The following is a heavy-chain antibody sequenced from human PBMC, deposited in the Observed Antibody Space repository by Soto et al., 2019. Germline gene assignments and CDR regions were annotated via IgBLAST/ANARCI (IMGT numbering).Heavy chain of an antibody. J-gene: IGHJ6*02. CDR2: ISYDGSNK. CDR1: GFTFSNYG. CDR3: AKLDECGLHYAYYAMDV. V-gene: IGHV3-30*18. Sequence: QVHLVESGGGVVQPGRSPRLSCVASGFTFSNYGMHWVRQAPGKGLEWVAVISYDGSNKYYADSVKGRFTISRDNSKNTLYLQMTSLRTEDTALYYCAKLDECGLHYAYYAMDVWGQGTTVTVSS. D-gene: IGHD2-21*01.